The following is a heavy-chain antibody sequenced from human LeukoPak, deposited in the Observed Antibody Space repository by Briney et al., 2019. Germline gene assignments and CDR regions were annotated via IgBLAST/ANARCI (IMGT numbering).Heavy chain of an antibody. J-gene: IGHJ4*02. V-gene: IGHV3-30*02. CDR3: ARDRTNYPGFDY. CDR2: IRYDGSHE. D-gene: IGHD1-7*01. Sequence: PGGSLRLSCAASGFTFSTYGMHWVRQAPGKGLEWVAFIRYDGSHEYYADSVKGRFTISRDNSKNTLYLQMNSLRAEDTAVYYCARDRTNYPGFDYWGQGTLVTVSS. CDR1: GFTFSTYG.